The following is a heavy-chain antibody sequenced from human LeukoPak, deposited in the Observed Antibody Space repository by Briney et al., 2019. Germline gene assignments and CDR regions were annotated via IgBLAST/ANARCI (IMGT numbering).Heavy chain of an antibody. Sequence: ASVKVSCKASGGTFSSYAISWVRQAPGQGLEWMGGIIPIFGTANYAQKFQGRVTITADESTSTAYMELSSLRSEDTAVYYCARNGVVANWFDPWGQGTLVTASS. CDR2: IIPIFGTA. CDR1: GGTFSSYA. V-gene: IGHV1-69*13. D-gene: IGHD3-10*01. CDR3: ARNGVVANWFDP. J-gene: IGHJ5*02.